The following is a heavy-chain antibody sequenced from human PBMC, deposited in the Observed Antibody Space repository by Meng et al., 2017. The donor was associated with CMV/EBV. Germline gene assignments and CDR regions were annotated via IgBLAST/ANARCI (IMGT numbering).Heavy chain of an antibody. Sequence: SAKVSCKASGGTFSSYTISWVRQAPGQGLEWMGRIIPILGIANYAQKFQGRVTITADKSTSTAYMELSSLRSEDTAVYYCASNSITIFGVVTNTNYYYYGMDVWGQGTTVTVSS. CDR2: IIPILGIA. J-gene: IGHJ6*02. V-gene: IGHV1-69*02. CDR3: ASNSITIFGVVTNTNYYYYGMDV. CDR1: GGTFSSYT. D-gene: IGHD3-3*01.